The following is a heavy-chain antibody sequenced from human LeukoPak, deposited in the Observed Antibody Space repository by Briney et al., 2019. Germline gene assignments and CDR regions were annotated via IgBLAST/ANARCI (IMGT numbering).Heavy chain of an antibody. CDR1: GGSISSNSYY. CDR2: IDYSGSA. CDR3: ARLSGYGYGYVNY. J-gene: IGHJ4*02. Sequence: SETLSLTCTVSGGSISSNSYYWGWIRQPPGKGVECVASIDYSGSAYYNPSLKSRVIISVDTSKTQFSLKLSSVTAADTAVYYCARLSGYGYGYVNYWGQGTLVTVSS. D-gene: IGHD5-18*01. V-gene: IGHV4-39*01.